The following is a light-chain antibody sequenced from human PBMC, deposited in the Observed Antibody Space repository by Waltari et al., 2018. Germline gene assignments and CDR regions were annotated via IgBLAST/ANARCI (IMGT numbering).Light chain of an antibody. CDR2: DAS. CDR3: QQYNRWPPIT. Sequence: EIVMTQSPATLSVSPGETATLSCRASQSVSSNVAWDQKKPSQAPRLLIYDASTRATSIPAKFRGSGSGTEFTLTISSLQSEDFAVYYCQQYNRWPPITFGHGTRLEIK. V-gene: IGKV3-15*01. J-gene: IGKJ5*01. CDR1: QSVSSN.